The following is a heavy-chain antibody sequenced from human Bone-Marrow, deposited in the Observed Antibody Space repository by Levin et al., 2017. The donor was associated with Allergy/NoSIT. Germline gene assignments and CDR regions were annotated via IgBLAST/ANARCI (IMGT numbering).Heavy chain of an antibody. CDR3: ASPHLIAARPDQLGGWFDP. J-gene: IGHJ5*02. D-gene: IGHD6-6*01. Sequence: GGSLRLSCAASGFTFSDYYMSWIRQAPGKGLEWVSYISSSGSTIYYADSVKGRFTISRDNAKNSLYLQMNSLRAEDTAVYYCASPHLIAARPDQLGGWFDPWGQGTLVTVSS. CDR2: ISSSGSTI. CDR1: GFTFSDYY. V-gene: IGHV3-11*01.